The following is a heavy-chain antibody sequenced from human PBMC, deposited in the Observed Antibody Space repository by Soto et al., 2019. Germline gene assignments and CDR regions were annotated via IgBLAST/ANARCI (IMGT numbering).Heavy chain of an antibody. Sequence: GGSLRLSCAASGFTFSSYGMHWVRQAPGKGLEWVAVISYDGSNKYYADSVKGRFTISRDNSKNTLYLQMNSLRAEDTAVYYCANSRYLLGGLPDFDYWGQGTLVTVSS. CDR3: ANSRYLLGGLPDFDY. CDR2: ISYDGSNK. V-gene: IGHV3-30*18. D-gene: IGHD3-9*01. J-gene: IGHJ4*02. CDR1: GFTFSSYG.